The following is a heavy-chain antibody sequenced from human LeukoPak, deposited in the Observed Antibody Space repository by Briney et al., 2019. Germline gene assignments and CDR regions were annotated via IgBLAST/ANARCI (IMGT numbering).Heavy chain of an antibody. CDR1: GFTFSSYW. Sequence: GGSLRLSCAASGFTFSSYWMSWVRQAPGKGLEWVANIKQDGSEKYYVDSVKGRFTISRDNAKNSLYLQMNSLRAEDTAVYYCARLTSYYYDSSGHFDYWGQGTLVTVSS. J-gene: IGHJ4*02. CDR2: IKQDGSEK. CDR3: ARLTSYYYDSSGHFDY. V-gene: IGHV3-7*01. D-gene: IGHD3-22*01.